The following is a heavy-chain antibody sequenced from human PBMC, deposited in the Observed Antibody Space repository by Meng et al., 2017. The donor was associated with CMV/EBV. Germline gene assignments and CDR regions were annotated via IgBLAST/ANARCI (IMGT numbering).Heavy chain of an antibody. CDR2: ISYDGSTK. V-gene: IGHV3-30-3*01. CDR1: GFTFSSYA. J-gene: IGHJ4*02. CDR3: ARPRGYCSSCSHFDY. D-gene: IGHD2-2*01. Sequence: GGSLRLSCAASGFTFSSYAMHWVRQAPGKGLEWVAVISYDGSTKYYADSVKGRFTISRDNSKNTLYLQMNSLRAEDTAVYYCARPRGYCSSCSHFDYWGQGTLVTVSS.